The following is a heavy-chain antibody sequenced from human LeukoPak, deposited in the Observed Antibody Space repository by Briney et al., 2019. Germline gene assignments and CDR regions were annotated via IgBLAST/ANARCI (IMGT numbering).Heavy chain of an antibody. CDR2: ISGSGGST. Sequence: GRSLRLSCAASGFTFSSYAMSWVRQAPGKGLEWVSAISGSGGSTYYADSVKGRFTISRDNSKNTLYLQMNSLRAEDTAVYYCASAYSYGLGDLFDYWGQGTLVTISS. CDR3: ASAYSYGLGDLFDY. CDR1: GFTFSSYA. V-gene: IGHV3-23*01. D-gene: IGHD5-18*01. J-gene: IGHJ4*02.